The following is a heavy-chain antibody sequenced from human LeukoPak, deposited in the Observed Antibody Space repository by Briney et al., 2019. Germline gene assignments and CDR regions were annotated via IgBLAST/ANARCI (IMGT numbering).Heavy chain of an antibody. CDR2: IWYDGNNK. CDR3: AKDWGYTTMVSYYFDY. Sequence: GGSLRLSCAASGFTFSSYGMHWVRQAPDKGLDWVAVIWYDGNNKYYADSVKGRFTISRDNSKNTLYLQMNSLRAEDTAVYYCAKDWGYTTMVSYYFDYWGQGALVTVSS. V-gene: IGHV3-33*06. CDR1: GFTFSSYG. D-gene: IGHD5-18*01. J-gene: IGHJ4*02.